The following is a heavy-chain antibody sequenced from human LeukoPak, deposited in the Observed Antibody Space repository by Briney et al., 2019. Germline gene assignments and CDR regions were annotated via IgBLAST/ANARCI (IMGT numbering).Heavy chain of an antibody. D-gene: IGHD6-19*01. CDR3: TTDRSGWYDY. CDR1: GFTFSNAW. Sequence: GRSLRLSCAASGFTFSNAWVSWVRQASGKGLEWVGRIKSKTDGGTTDYAAPVKGRFTISRDDSKNTLYLQMNSLKTEDTAVYYCTTDRSGWYDYWGQGTLVTVSS. V-gene: IGHV3-15*01. CDR2: IKSKTDGGTT. J-gene: IGHJ4*02.